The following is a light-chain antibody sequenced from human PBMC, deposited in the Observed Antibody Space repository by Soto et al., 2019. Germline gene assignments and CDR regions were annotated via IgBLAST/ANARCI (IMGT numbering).Light chain of an antibody. J-gene: IGLJ2*01. CDR1: SSDVGGYNY. CDR3: SSYTSSSTVHVV. CDR2: DVS. V-gene: IGLV2-14*01. Sequence: QSALTQPASVSGSPGQSITISCTGTSSDVGGYNYVSWYQQHPGKAPKLMIYDVSNRPSGVSNRFSGSKSGNTASLTISGLQAEDEAAYYCSSYTSSSTVHVVFGGGTNLTVL.